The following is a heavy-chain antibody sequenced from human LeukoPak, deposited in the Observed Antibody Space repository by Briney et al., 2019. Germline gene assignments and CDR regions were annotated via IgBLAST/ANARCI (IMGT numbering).Heavy chain of an antibody. J-gene: IGHJ5*02. CDR3: AKDRLPSVDYDYVWGSYRPNWFDP. V-gene: IGHV3-23*01. Sequence: GGSLRLSCAASGFTFSSYAMGWVRQAPGKGLEWVSAISGSGGSTYYADSVKGRSTISRDNSKNTLYLQMNSLRAEDTAVYYCAKDRLPSVDYDYVWGSYRPNWFDPWGQGTLVTVSS. CDR1: GFTFSSYA. CDR2: ISGSGGST. D-gene: IGHD3-16*02.